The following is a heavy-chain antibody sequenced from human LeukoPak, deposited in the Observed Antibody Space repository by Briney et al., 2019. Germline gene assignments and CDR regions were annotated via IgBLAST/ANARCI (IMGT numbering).Heavy chain of an antibody. CDR3: AKESKYYP. D-gene: IGHD3-10*01. J-gene: IGHJ5*02. CDR1: GFTFSSYA. V-gene: IGHV3-23*01. CDR2: ISASGGSA. Sequence: GGSLRLSCAASGFTFSSYAITWDRQAPGKGLEWVSAISASGGSAYYADSVKGRFTISRDNSKNSLYLQMNSLRAEDTAVYYCAKESKYYPWGQGTLVTVSS.